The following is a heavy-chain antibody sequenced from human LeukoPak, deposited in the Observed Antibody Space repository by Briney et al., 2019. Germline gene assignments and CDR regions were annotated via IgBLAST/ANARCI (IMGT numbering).Heavy chain of an antibody. CDR2: ISYDGSSK. Sequence: GGSLRLSCAASGFTFSSYAMHWVRQAPGKGLEWVAVISYDGSSKYYADSVKGRFTISRDNSKNTLYLQMNSLRAEDTAVYYCARGSPALDYWGQGTLVTVSS. CDR3: ARGSPALDY. J-gene: IGHJ4*02. V-gene: IGHV3-30*04. D-gene: IGHD2-2*01. CDR1: GFTFSSYA.